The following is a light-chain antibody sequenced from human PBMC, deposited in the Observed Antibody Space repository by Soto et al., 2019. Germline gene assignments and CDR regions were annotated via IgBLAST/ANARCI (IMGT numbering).Light chain of an antibody. CDR3: TSFTAGSTGI. J-gene: IGLJ2*01. CDR2: EVT. Sequence: QSALTQPASVSGSPGQSITISCTGSSSDVGGYNYVSWFQQYPGKAPKLMVYEVTNRPSGASDRFSGSKSGNTASLTISGLQAEDEADYYCTSFTAGSTGIFGGGTKLTVL. CDR1: SSDVGGYNY. V-gene: IGLV2-14*01.